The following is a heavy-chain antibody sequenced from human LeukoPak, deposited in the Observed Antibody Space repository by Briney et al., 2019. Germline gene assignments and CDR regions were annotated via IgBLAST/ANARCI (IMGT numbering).Heavy chain of an antibody. Sequence: SETLSLTCTVSGGSISSYYWSWIRQPPGKGLEWIGYIYYSGSTNYNPSLKSRVTISVDTPKNQFSLKLSSVTAADTAVYFCAREDYYNSGGYYLDYWGQGTLVTVSS. CDR3: AREDYYNSGGYYLDY. V-gene: IGHV4-59*08. D-gene: IGHD3-22*01. J-gene: IGHJ4*02. CDR2: IYYSGST. CDR1: GGSISSYY.